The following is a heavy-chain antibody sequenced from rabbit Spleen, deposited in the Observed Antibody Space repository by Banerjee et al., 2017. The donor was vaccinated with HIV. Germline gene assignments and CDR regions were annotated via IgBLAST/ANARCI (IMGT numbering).Heavy chain of an antibody. CDR2: IYAGSSGST. J-gene: IGHJ6*01. V-gene: IGHV1S45*01. CDR1: GVSFTISSY. CDR3: ARDTSSSFSSYGMDL. D-gene: IGHD1-1*01. Sequence: QEQLVESGGDLVKPGASLTLTCTASGVSFTISSYMCWVRQAPGKGLEWIACIYAGSSGSTYYASWAKGRFTISKTSSTTVTLQMTSLTVADTATYFCARDTSSSFSSYGMDLWGPGTLVTVS.